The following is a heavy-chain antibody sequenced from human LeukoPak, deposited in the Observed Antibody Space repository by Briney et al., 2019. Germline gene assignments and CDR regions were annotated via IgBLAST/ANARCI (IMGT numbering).Heavy chain of an antibody. Sequence: PGGSLRLSCAASGFTFSSYEMNWVRQAPGKGLEWVSYISSSGSTIYYADSVKGRFTISRDNAKNSLYLQMNSLRAEDTAVYYCAGDSLELDYWGQGTLVIVSS. D-gene: IGHD1-1*01. J-gene: IGHJ4*02. CDR2: ISSSGSTI. V-gene: IGHV3-48*03. CDR1: GFTFSSYE. CDR3: AGDSLELDY.